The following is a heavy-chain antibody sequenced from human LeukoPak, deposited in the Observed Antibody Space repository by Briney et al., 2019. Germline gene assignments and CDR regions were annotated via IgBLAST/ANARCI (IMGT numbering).Heavy chain of an antibody. J-gene: IGHJ4*02. CDR3: ARQCSITSCL. Sequence: GGSLRLSCAASGFTFSNHYMNRVRQAPGKGLEWVSSISGGSSTIYYADSVKGRFTISRDNAKSSLYLQMDSLRAEDTAVYYCARQCSITSCLWGQGTLVTVSS. D-gene: IGHD2-2*01. V-gene: IGHV3-21*01. CDR1: GFTFSNHY. CDR2: ISGGSSTI.